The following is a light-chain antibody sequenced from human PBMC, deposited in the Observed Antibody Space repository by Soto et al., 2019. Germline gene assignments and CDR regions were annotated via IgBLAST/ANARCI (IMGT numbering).Light chain of an antibody. Sequence: DLVMTQSPDSLAVSLGESATINCKSSQSVLYSSNNKNYLAWYQQRPGQPPNLLIYWSSTRASGVPDRFSGSGSGTDFTLTSSSLQAEDVAIYYCQQYFSFPWTFGQGTKVEIK. CDR2: WSS. CDR3: QQYFSFPWT. V-gene: IGKV4-1*01. CDR1: QSVLYSSNNKNY. J-gene: IGKJ1*01.